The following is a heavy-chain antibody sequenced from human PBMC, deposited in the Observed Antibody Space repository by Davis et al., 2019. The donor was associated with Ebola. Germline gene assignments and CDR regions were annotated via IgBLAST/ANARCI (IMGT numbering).Heavy chain of an antibody. CDR3: ARCRERITIFGSARLYGMDV. Sequence: AASVKVSCKASRYTFTSYYMHWVRQAPGQGLAWMGIINPSGGSTNYAQKFQGRVTMTRDTSTSTVYMELSSLRSEDTAVYYCARCRERITIFGSARLYGMDVWGQGTTVTVSS. CDR1: RYTFTSYY. V-gene: IGHV1-46*01. J-gene: IGHJ6*02. D-gene: IGHD3-3*01. CDR2: INPSGGST.